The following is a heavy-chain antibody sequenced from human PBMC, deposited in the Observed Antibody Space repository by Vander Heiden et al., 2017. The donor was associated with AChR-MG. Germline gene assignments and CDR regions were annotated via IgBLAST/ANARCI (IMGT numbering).Heavy chain of an antibody. J-gene: IGHJ4*02. Sequence: QVQLQESGPGLVKPSETLSLTCTVSGGSISSYYWSWIRQPPGKGLEWIGYIYYSGSTNYYPSLKSRVTISVDTSKNQFSLKLSSVTAADTAVYYCARGDTAIADWGQGTLVTVSS. CDR1: GGSISSYY. CDR2: IYYSGST. CDR3: ARGDTAIAD. D-gene: IGHD5-18*01. V-gene: IGHV4-59*01.